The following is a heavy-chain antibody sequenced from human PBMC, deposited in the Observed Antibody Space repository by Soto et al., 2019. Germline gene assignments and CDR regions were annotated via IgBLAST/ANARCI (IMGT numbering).Heavy chain of an antibody. Sequence: PSETLSLTCAVYGGFLSESYWTWIRQPPGKGLEWIGEINHVGVTNYSPSLKSRVTMSVETSQNQFSLRLISVTAADTAMYFCVRIRYQLPSSVLWLDPWGQGTTVTV. CDR2: INHVGVT. V-gene: IGHV4-34*01. CDR3: VRIRYQLPSSVLWLDP. D-gene: IGHD3-16*01. CDR1: GGFLSESY. J-gene: IGHJ5*02.